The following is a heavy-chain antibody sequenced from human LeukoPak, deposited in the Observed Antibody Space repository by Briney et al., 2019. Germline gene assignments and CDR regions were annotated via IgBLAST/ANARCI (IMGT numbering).Heavy chain of an antibody. Sequence: SETLSLTCTVSGGSISSYYWSWIRQPAGKGLEWIGRIYTSGSTNYNPSLKSRVTMSVDTSKNQFSLKLSSVTAADTAVYYCARVRTGYCSSTSCRGWFDPWGQGTLVTVPS. CDR1: GGSISSYY. V-gene: IGHV4-4*07. D-gene: IGHD2-2*01. J-gene: IGHJ5*02. CDR2: IYTSGST. CDR3: ARVRTGYCSSTSCRGWFDP.